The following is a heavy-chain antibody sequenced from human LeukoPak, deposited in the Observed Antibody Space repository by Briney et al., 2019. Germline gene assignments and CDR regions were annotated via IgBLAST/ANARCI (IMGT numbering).Heavy chain of an antibody. Sequence: SETLSLTCTVSGGSISSYYWSWIRQPPGKGLEWIGYIYYSGSTNYNPSLKSRVTISVDTSKNQFSLKLNSVTAADTAVYYCARRIAAAATSLYWYFDLWGRGTLVTVSS. J-gene: IGHJ2*01. CDR3: ARRIAAAATSLYWYFDL. CDR1: GGSISSYY. V-gene: IGHV4-59*01. D-gene: IGHD6-13*01. CDR2: IYYSGST.